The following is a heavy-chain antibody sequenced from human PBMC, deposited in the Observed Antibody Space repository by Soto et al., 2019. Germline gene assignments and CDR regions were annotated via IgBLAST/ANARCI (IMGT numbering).Heavy chain of an antibody. CDR3: ARGGELLSMGY. CDR1: GYTFPPYY. D-gene: IGHD3-10*01. Sequence: ASVKVSCKASGYTFPPYYMHWVRQAPGQGLEWMGWMNPNSGNTGYAQKFQGRVTMTRNTSISTAYMELSSLRSEDTAVYYCARGGELLSMGYWGQGTLVTVSS. J-gene: IGHJ4*02. V-gene: IGHV1-8*02. CDR2: MNPNSGNT.